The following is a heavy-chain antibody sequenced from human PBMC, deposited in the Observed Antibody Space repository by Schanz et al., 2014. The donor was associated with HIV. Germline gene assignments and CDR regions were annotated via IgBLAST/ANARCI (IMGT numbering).Heavy chain of an antibody. CDR1: GETFSNYV. J-gene: IGHJ6*02. Sequence: QVQLVQSGAAVKKPGSSVRVSCKASGETFSNYVISWVRQAPGQGLEWMGGIIPISGTANYAQTFQGRVTITADKSTSTLYMELRSLRSEDTAVYYCASGRRSGIGWRMDAWGQGTTVSVSS. V-gene: IGHV1-69*06. D-gene: IGHD6-19*01. CDR2: IIPISGTA. CDR3: ASGRRSGIGWRMDA.